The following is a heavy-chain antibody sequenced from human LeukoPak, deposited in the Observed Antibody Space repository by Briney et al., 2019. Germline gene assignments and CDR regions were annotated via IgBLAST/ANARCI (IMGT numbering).Heavy chain of an antibody. Sequence: PSETLSLTCTVSGGSISSYCWSWIRQPPGEGLEWIGYIYYSGSTNYNPSLKSRVTISVDTSKNQFSLKLSSVTAADTAVYYCARVIAAAGRAGDYYYGMDVWGQGTTVTVSS. CDR1: GGSISSYC. CDR2: IYYSGST. D-gene: IGHD6-13*01. J-gene: IGHJ6*02. CDR3: ARVIAAAGRAGDYYYGMDV. V-gene: IGHV4-59*01.